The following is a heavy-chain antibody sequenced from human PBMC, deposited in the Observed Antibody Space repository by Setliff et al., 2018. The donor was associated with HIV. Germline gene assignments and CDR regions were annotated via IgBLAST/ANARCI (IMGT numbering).Heavy chain of an antibody. Sequence: PGGSLRLSCAASGFTFSSYSMNRVRQAPGKGLEWVSAISSGGEIMFYAVSVKGRFTISRDDDRNFLFLQMNSLRAEDTAIYFCARSFPYYYESSGLYAMDVWGQGTTVTVSS. CDR1: GFTFSSYS. D-gene: IGHD3-22*01. CDR3: ARSFPYYYESSGLYAMDV. CDR2: ISSGGEIM. V-gene: IGHV3-23*01. J-gene: IGHJ6*02.